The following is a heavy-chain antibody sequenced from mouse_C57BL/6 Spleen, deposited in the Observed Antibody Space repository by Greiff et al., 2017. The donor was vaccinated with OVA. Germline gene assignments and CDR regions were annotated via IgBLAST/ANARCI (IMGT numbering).Heavy chain of an antibody. J-gene: IGHJ3*01. CDR2: IDPSDSYT. Sequence: QVQLKQSGAELVMPGASVKLSCKASGYTFTSYWMHWVKQRPGQGLEWIGEIDPSDSYTNYNQKFKGKSTLTVDKSSSTAYMQLSSLTSEDSAVYYCAGGNYSFAYWGQGTLVTVSA. V-gene: IGHV1-69*01. CDR3: AGGNYSFAY. D-gene: IGHD2-1*01. CDR1: GYTFTSYW.